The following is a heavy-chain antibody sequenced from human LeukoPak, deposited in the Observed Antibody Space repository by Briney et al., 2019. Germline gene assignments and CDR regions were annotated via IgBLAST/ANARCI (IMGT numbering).Heavy chain of an antibody. CDR1: GGTFSSYA. CDR3: ARGSNYYDILTGYRRYDAFDI. CDR2: IIPILGIA. V-gene: IGHV1-69*04. D-gene: IGHD3-9*01. Sequence: SVKVSCKASGGTFSSYAISWVRQAPGQGLEWMGRIIPILGIANYAQKFQGRVTITTDESTSTAYTELSSLRSEDTAVYYCARGSNYYDILTGYRRYDAFDIWGQGTMVTVSS. J-gene: IGHJ3*02.